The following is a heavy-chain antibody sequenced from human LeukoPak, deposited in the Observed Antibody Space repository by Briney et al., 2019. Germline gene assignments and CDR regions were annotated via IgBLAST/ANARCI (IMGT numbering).Heavy chain of an antibody. D-gene: IGHD4-17*01. CDR3: ASLRNGDYYFDY. CDR1: GFTVSSNY. J-gene: IGHJ4*02. CDR2: IYSGGST. Sequence: GGSLRLSCAASGFTVSSNYMSWVRQAPGKGLEWVSVIYSGGSTYYADSVKGRFTISRDNSKNTLYLQMNSLRAEDTAVYYCASLRNGDYYFDYWGQGTLVTVSS. V-gene: IGHV3-66*01.